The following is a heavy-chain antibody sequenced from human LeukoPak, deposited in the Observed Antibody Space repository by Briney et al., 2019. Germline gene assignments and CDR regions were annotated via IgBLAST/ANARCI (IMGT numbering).Heavy chain of an antibody. CDR2: IYYSGST. Sequence: SETLSLTCTVSGGSNSSYYWSWLRQPPGKGLEWIGYIYYSGSTNYNPSLKSRVTISVDTSKNQFSLKLSSVTAADTAVYYCARDRGTYFDYWGQGTLVTVSS. CDR3: ARDRGTYFDY. CDR1: GGSNSSYY. V-gene: IGHV4-59*01. J-gene: IGHJ4*02. D-gene: IGHD1-26*01.